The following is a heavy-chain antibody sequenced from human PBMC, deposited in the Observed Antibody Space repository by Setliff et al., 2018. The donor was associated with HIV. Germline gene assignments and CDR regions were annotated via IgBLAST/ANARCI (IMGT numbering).Heavy chain of an antibody. CDR3: ARGVSSSWYLKVGYYFDY. D-gene: IGHD6-13*01. J-gene: IGHJ4*02. Sequence: GASVKVSCKASQYTFAAYALNWVRQAPGQGLEWMGWINTNTGNPTNAQGFTGRFVFSLDTSVSTASLHIISLKAEDTAVYYCARGVSSSWYLKVGYYFDYWGQGTLVTVSS. CDR2: INTNTGNP. CDR1: QYTFAAYA. V-gene: IGHV7-4-1*02.